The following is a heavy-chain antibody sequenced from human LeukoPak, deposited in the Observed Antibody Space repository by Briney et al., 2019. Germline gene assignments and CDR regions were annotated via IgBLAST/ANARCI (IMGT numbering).Heavy chain of an antibody. J-gene: IGHJ4*02. Sequence: GGSLRLSCAASGFTFSSYAMSWVRQAPGKGLEWVSAISGSGGSTYYADSVKGRFTISRDNSKNTLYLQMNSLRAEDTAVYYCAKGLLRDLGYSSGWTPGYYFDYWGQGTLVTVSS. CDR3: AKGLLRDLGYSSGWTPGYYFDY. CDR1: GFTFSSYA. CDR2: ISGSGGST. D-gene: IGHD6-19*01. V-gene: IGHV3-23*01.